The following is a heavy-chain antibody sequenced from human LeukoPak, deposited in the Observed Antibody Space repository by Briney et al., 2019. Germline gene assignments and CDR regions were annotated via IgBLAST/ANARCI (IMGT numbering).Heavy chain of an antibody. D-gene: IGHD6-13*01. J-gene: IGHJ4*02. V-gene: IGHV6-1*01. CDR1: GDSVSSNSAA. CDR3: ARISYNSIPT. CDR2: TYYRSKWYN. Sequence: TSQTLSLTCAISGDSVSSNSAAWSWIRQSPRRGLEWLGRTYYRSKWYNDYAVSVKSRITINPDTSKNQFSLQLNSVTPEDTAVYYCARISYNSIPTWGQGTLATVSS.